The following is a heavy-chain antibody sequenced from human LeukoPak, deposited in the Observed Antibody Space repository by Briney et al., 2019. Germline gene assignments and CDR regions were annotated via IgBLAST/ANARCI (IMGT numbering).Heavy chain of an antibody. CDR2: IYHSGST. J-gene: IGHJ3*02. D-gene: IGHD1-26*01. V-gene: IGHV4-30-2*01. CDR1: GGSISSGGYY. Sequence: PSQTLSLTCTVSGGSISSGGYYWSWIRQPPGKGLEWIGYIYHSGSTYYNPSLKSRVTISVDRSKNQFSLKLSSVTAADTAVYYCARESRSYYGNAFDIWGQGTMVTVSS. CDR3: ARESRSYYGNAFDI.